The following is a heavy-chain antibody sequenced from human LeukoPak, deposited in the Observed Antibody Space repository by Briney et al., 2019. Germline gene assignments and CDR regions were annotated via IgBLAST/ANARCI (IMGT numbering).Heavy chain of an antibody. J-gene: IGHJ3*02. Sequence: SETLSLTCTVSGDSISSYYWTWIRQPPGKGLEWIGYIYYSGTTNYNPSLKSRVTISVDTSKNQFSLKLSSVTAADTAVYYCARAYYYDSSARARGAFDIWGQGTMVTVSS. CDR3: ARAYYYDSSARARGAFDI. D-gene: IGHD3-22*01. CDR1: GDSISSYY. V-gene: IGHV4-59*01. CDR2: IYYSGTT.